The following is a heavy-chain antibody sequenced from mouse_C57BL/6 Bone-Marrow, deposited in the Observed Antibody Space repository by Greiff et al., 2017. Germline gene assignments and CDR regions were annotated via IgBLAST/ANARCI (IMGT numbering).Heavy chain of an antibody. CDR3: ASPITTGYYYAMDY. CDR2: ISSGGSYT. Sequence: DVKLVESGGDLVKPGGSLKLSCAASGFTFSSYGMSWVRQTPDKRLEWVATISSGGSYTYYPDSVKGRFTISRDNAKNTLYLQMSSLKSEDTAMYYCASPITTGYYYAMDYWGQGTSVTVSS. V-gene: IGHV5-6*02. D-gene: IGHD1-1*01. J-gene: IGHJ4*01. CDR1: GFTFSSYG.